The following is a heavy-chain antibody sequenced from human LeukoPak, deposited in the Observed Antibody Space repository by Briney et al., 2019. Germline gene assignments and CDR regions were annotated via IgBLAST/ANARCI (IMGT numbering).Heavy chain of an antibody. J-gene: IGHJ2*01. CDR3: GGPGRDGLTLWAAF. V-gene: IGHV3-20*04. Sequence: GGSLRLSCAGSGYIFDDYGMRWVRQAPGKGLEWVAGINWNGGSTGYAASVKGRCTISRDNAKTALYLEMNSLRVEDAALYSCGGPGRDGLTLWAAFWGPGALGTVS. CDR2: INWNGGST. CDR1: GYIFDDYG. D-gene: IGHD5-24*01.